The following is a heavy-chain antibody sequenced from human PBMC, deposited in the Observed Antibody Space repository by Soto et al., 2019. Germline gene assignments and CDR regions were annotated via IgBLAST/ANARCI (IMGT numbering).Heavy chain of an antibody. CDR1: GGSISSYY. CDR3: ARAIVVVPAAKARRGRRLWFEP. D-gene: IGHD2-2*01. CDR2: IYYSGST. J-gene: IGHJ5*02. Sequence: PSETLPLSWAASGGSISSYYCTCIRQPPGKGLEWIGYIYYSGSTNYNHSLKSRDTISVDTSKNQFSLKLSSVTAADTAVYYCARAIVVVPAAKARRGRRLWFEPRGQGPLVTVPS. V-gene: IGHV4-59*01.